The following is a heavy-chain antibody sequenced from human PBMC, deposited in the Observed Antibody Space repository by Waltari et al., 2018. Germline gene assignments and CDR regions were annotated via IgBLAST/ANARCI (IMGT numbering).Heavy chain of an antibody. J-gene: IGHJ4*02. CDR2: IYYSGTT. CDR1: GGSISSYY. V-gene: IGHV4-59*01. Sequence: QVQLQESGSGLMKPSETLSLTCTVSGGSISSYYWSWIRQPPGKGLEWIGYIYYSGTTNYTPTRKSRVTISVDTSKNQFSLRLSSVTAADTAVYYCARVDGYNYFDYWGQGTLVTVSS. D-gene: IGHD5-12*01. CDR3: ARVDGYNYFDY.